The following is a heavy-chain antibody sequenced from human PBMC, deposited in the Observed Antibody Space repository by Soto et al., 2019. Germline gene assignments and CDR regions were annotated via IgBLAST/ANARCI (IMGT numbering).Heavy chain of an antibody. CDR2: IYYTGST. D-gene: IGHD5-12*01. V-gene: IGHV4-59*01. Sequence: PSEILSLTCTVSGGSITSYYWSWFRQPPGERLEWIGYIYYTGSTNYNPSLKSRITMSVDTSKNQLSLNLGSVTAADTAVYFCTRHESGGYATYWGQGTLVTVSS. CDR1: GGSITSYY. J-gene: IGHJ4*02. CDR3: TRHESGGYATY.